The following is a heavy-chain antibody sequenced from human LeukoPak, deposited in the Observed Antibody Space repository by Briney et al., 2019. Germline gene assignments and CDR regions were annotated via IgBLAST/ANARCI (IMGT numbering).Heavy chain of an antibody. CDR2: INPNSGGT. CDR1: GYTFTGYY. D-gene: IGHD5-18*01. J-gene: IGHJ4*02. Sequence: ASVKISCKASGYTFTGYYMHWVRQAPGQGLEWMGWINPNSGGTNYAQKFQGRVTMTRDTSISTAYMELSRLRSDDTAVYYCASLGGSYGYPFDYWGQGTLVTVSS. CDR3: ASLGGSYGYPFDY. V-gene: IGHV1-2*02.